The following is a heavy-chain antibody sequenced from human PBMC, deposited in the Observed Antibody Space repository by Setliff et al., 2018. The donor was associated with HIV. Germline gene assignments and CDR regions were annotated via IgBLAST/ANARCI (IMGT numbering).Heavy chain of an antibody. CDR3: ARERGPYSSSFNFDH. J-gene: IGHJ4*02. V-gene: IGHV1-18*01. Sequence: GASVKVSCKASGYTFTNYGITWVRQAPGHGLEWMGWIGAKNDNTNYARQFQGRVTMTTDTSTNTVYMELRSLTSDDTAVYYCARERGPYSSSFNFDHWGQGTLVTVSS. CDR1: GYTFTNYG. D-gene: IGHD6-13*01. CDR2: IGAKNDNT.